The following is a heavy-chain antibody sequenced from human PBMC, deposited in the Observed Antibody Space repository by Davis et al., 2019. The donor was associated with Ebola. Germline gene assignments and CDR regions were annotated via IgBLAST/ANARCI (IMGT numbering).Heavy chain of an antibody. CDR1: GFTFSKHA. Sequence: GESLKISCAASGFTFSKHAMSWVRLAPGKGLEWVSGISGSGGITYHADSVKGRFTISRDNAKNSLYLQMNSLRDEDTAVYYCARGYGDYTAYYYYYGMDVWGQGTTVTVSS. J-gene: IGHJ6*02. V-gene: IGHV3-23*01. CDR3: ARGYGDYTAYYYYYGMDV. D-gene: IGHD4-17*01. CDR2: ISGSGGIT.